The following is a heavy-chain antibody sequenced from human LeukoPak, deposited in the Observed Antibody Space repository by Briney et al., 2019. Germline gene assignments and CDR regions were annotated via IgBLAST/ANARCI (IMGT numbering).Heavy chain of an antibody. Sequence: GRSLRLSCAASGFTFSSYAMHWVRQAPGKGLEWVAVISYDGSNKYYADSVKGRFTISRDNSKNTLYLQMNSLRAEDTAVYYCAGPSTTVTTRLGYWGQGTLVTVSS. J-gene: IGHJ4*02. V-gene: IGHV3-30-3*01. CDR1: GFTFSSYA. D-gene: IGHD4-17*01. CDR3: AGPSTTVTTRLGY. CDR2: ISYDGSNK.